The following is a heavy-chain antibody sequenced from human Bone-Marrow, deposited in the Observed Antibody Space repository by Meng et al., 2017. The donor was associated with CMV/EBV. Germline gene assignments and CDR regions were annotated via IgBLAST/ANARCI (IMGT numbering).Heavy chain of an antibody. D-gene: IGHD3-22*01. CDR3: ARYYYDSSGYSTYFDY. J-gene: IGHJ4*02. V-gene: IGHV4-39*01. Sequence: GSLRLSCTVSGGSISSSSYYWGWIRQPPGKGLEWIGSIYYSGSTYYNPSLKSRVTISVDTSKNQFSLKLSSVTAADTAVYYCARYYYDSSGYSTYFDYWGQGTLVTVSS. CDR2: IYYSGST. CDR1: GGSISSSSYY.